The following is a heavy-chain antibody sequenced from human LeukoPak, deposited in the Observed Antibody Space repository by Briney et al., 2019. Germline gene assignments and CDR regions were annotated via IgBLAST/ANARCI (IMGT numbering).Heavy chain of an antibody. CDR3: ARAGYDFWSGYFDY. D-gene: IGHD3-3*01. CDR2: ISYSGST. V-gene: IGHV4-59*08. Sequence: SETLSLTCTVSGGSISSYYWSWVRQPPGKGLEWIGYISYSGSTNYNPSLKSRVTISVDTSKNQFSLKLSSVTAADTAVYYCARAGYDFWSGYFDYWGQGTLVTVSS. CDR1: GGSISSYY. J-gene: IGHJ4*02.